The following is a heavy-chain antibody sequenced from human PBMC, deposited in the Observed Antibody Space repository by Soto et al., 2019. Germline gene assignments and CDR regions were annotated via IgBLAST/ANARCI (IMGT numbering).Heavy chain of an antibody. V-gene: IGHV1-18*01. CDR2: ISAYNGNT. CDR3: ARGSVLWFGRLGAFDI. CDR1: GYTFTSYG. J-gene: IGHJ3*02. Sequence: ASVKVSCKASGYTFTSYGISWVRQAPGQGLEWMGWISAYNGNTNYAQKLQGGVTMTTDTSTSTAYMELRSLRSDDTAVYYCARGSVLWFGRLGAFDIWGQGTMVTVSS. D-gene: IGHD3-10*01.